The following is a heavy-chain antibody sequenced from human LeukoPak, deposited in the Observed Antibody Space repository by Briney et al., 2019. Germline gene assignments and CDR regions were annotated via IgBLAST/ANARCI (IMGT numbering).Heavy chain of an antibody. Sequence: GLEWIGYIYYSGSTNYNPSLKSRVTISVDTSKNQFSLKLSSVTAADTAVYYCARGSDWFDPWGQGTLVTVSS. CDR3: ARGSDWFDP. D-gene: IGHD1-26*01. CDR2: IYYSGST. V-gene: IGHV4-59*01. J-gene: IGHJ5*02.